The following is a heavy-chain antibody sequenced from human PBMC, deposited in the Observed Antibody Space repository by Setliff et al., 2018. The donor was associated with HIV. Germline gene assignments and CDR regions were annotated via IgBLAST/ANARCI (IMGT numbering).Heavy chain of an antibody. J-gene: IGHJ3*02. D-gene: IGHD3-22*01. CDR2: IHYSGTS. CDR1: GDLITNHN. CDR3: ARSRIRGYYDTSPAMAFDI. V-gene: IGHV4-59*08. Sequence: PSETLSLTCTVSGDLITNHNCNWSRQSPERGLEWLGNIHYSGTSNYNSSLKSRIVISLDTSKKQFSLHFYSVTAADTAVYYCARSRIRGYYDTSPAMAFDIWGQGTMVTVS.